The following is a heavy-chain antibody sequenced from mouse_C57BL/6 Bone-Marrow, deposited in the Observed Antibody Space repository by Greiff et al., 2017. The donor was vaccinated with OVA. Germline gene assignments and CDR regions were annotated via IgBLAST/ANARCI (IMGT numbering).Heavy chain of an antibody. D-gene: IGHD1-1*01. Sequence: VQLQQSGPVLVKPGASVKMSCKASGYTFTDYYMNWVKQSHGKSLEWIGVINPYNGGTSYNQKFKGKATLTVDKSSSTAYMELNSLTSEDSAVYYCARLDYYGSSYWYFDVWDTGTTVTVSS. CDR3: ARLDYYGSSYWYFDV. CDR1: GYTFTDYY. J-gene: IGHJ1*03. CDR2: INPYNGGT. V-gene: IGHV1-19*01.